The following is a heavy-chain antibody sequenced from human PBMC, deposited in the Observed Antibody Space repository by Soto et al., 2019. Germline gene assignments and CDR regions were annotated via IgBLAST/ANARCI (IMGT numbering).Heavy chain of an antibody. V-gene: IGHV3-7*05. CDR2: INQDGSER. CDR3: SRGPH. J-gene: IGHJ4*02. Sequence: PGGSLRLSCAASGFTFSVNWMSWVRQAPGTGLEWVASINQDGSERYYVDSVKGRFTISRDNAKNSLYLQMNSLRAEDTAVYYCSRGPHWGQGTLVTVSS. CDR1: GFTFSVNW.